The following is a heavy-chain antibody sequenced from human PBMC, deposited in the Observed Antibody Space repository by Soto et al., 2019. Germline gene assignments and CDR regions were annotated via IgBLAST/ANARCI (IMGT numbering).Heavy chain of an antibody. CDR3: ARDRKGGHCSGGSCHYWYGMDV. D-gene: IGHD2-15*01. V-gene: IGHV3-30*04. CDR1: GFNFSNYS. J-gene: IGHJ6*02. Sequence: QVQLVESGGGVIQPGRSLRLSCTASGFNFSNYSLHWVRQAPGKGLEWVAVTSSDGRNKYYAGSVKGRFTISRDNSKNTLYVEMNSLRAEDTAMYYCARDRKGGHCSGGSCHYWYGMDVWGQGTTVTVSS. CDR2: TSSDGRNK.